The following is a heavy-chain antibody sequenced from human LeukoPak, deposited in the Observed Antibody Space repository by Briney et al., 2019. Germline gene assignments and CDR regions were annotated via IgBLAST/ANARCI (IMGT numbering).Heavy chain of an antibody. CDR3: AKDERLIVVVPAAEDPDY. CDR2: INTDGSST. Sequence: GGSLRLSCAASGFTFSSYWMHWVRQAPGKGLVWVSRINTDGSSTSYADSVKGRFTISRDNSKNTLYLQMNSLRAEDTAVYYCAKDERLIVVVPAAEDPDYWGQGTLVTVSS. J-gene: IGHJ4*02. CDR1: GFTFSSYW. V-gene: IGHV3-74*01. D-gene: IGHD2-2*01.